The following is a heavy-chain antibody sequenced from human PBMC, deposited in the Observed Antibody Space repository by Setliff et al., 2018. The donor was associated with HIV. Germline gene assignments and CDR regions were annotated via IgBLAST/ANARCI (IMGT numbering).Heavy chain of an antibody. CDR1: GISINGYY. V-gene: IGHV4-4*08. CDR2: VSSIGNT. Sequence: SETLSLTCSVSGISINGYYWSWIRQSPRTRLGWIGYVSSIGNTNYNPSLKSRVTISVDTSKNQFSLQLNSVTAADTAVYFCARTRAPYFFDFWGQGAQVTVSS. D-gene: IGHD1-26*01. CDR3: ARTRAPYFFDF. J-gene: IGHJ4*02.